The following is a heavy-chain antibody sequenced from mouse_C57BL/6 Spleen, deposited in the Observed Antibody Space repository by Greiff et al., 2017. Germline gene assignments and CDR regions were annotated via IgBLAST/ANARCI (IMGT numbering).Heavy chain of an antibody. CDR2: IYPGDGDT. V-gene: IGHV1-82*01. J-gene: IGHJ2*01. CDR1: CYAFSSSW. CDR3: ASSYSNYGGHFDY. D-gene: IGHD2-5*01. Sequence: QVQLKQSGPELVKPGASVKISCKASCYAFSSSWMNWVKQRPGKGLEWIGRIYPGDGDTNYNGKFKGKATLTADKSSSTAYMQLSSLTSEDSAVYFCASSYSNYGGHFDYWGQGTTLTVSS.